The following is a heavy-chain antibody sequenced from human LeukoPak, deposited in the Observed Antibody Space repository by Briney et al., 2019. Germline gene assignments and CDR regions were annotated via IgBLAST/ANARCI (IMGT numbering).Heavy chain of an antibody. CDR3: ANDQGPLLYPALLDY. CDR2: IRYDGSNK. J-gene: IGHJ4*02. CDR1: GFTFSSYG. Sequence: GGSLRLSCAASGFTFSSYGMHWVRKAPGKGLEWVAFIRYDGSNKYYADSVKGRFTISRDNSKNTLYLQMNSLRAEDTAVYYCANDQGPLLYPALLDYWGQGTLLTVSS. D-gene: IGHD2-2*02. V-gene: IGHV3-30*02.